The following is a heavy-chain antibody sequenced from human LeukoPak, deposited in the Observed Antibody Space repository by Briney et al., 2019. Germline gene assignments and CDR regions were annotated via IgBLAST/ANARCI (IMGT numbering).Heavy chain of an antibody. J-gene: IGHJ3*02. CDR1: GYTFTSYA. D-gene: IGHD2-15*01. CDR3: ASGSIVVVVAATPDDPCDI. V-gene: IGHV7-4-1*02. CDR2: INTNTGNP. Sequence: ASVKVSCKSSGYTFTSYAMNWVRQAPGQGLEWMGWINTNTGNPTYAQGFTGRFVFSLDTSVSTAYLQISSLKAEDTAVYYCASGSIVVVVAATPDDPCDIWGKDTGVTVSS.